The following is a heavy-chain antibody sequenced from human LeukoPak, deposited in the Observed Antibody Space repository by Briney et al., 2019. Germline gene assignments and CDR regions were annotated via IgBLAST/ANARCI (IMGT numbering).Heavy chain of an antibody. J-gene: IGHJ4*02. Sequence: SETLSLTCTVSGGSISSYYWSWIRQPPGKGLEWIGYIYYSGSTYYNPSLKSRVTISVDTSKNQFSLKLSSVTAADTAVYYCASYVDAFDYWGQGTLVTVSS. CDR3: ASYVDAFDY. CDR1: GGSISSYY. CDR2: IYYSGST. D-gene: IGHD1-26*01. V-gene: IGHV4-59*06.